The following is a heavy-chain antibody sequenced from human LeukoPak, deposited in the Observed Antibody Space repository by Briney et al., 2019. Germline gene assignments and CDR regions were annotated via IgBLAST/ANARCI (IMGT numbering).Heavy chain of an antibody. CDR1: GFTFSNYA. D-gene: IGHD3-3*01. CDR3: AKYYDFWSGPLN. J-gene: IGHJ4*02. V-gene: IGHV3-23*01. CDR2: VSGSGGST. Sequence: PGGSLRLSCAASGFTFSNYAMSWVRQAPGKGLEWVSAVSGSGGSTYYADSVTGRFTSSRDNSKNILYLQMDSLRAEDTAVYHCAKYYDFWSGPLNWGRGTLVTVSS.